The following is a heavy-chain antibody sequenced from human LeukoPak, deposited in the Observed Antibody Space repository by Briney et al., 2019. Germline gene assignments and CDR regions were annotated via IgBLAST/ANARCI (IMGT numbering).Heavy chain of an antibody. J-gene: IGHJ2*01. CDR2: IYYSGST. V-gene: IGHV4-59*01. D-gene: IGHD3-10*01. Sequence: SETLSLTCTVSGGSISSYSWNWIRQPPGKGLEYIGYIYYSGSTNYNPSLQSRVTISVDTSKNQFSLKLNSVTAADSAVYYCARSLMGSYWYFDLWGRGTLVTVFS. CDR1: GGSISSYS. CDR3: ARSLMGSYWYFDL.